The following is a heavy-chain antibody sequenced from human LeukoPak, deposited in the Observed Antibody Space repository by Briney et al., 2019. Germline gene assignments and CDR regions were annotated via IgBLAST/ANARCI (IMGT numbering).Heavy chain of an antibody. D-gene: IGHD5-12*01. CDR2: ISSGSTTM. CDR1: GFTFSSHD. J-gene: IGHJ5*01. CDR3: ARDRGNSAYGAWFDS. V-gene: IGHV3-48*03. Sequence: PGGSLRLSCAASGFTFSSHDMNWVRQAPGKGLEWLSYISSGSTTMDYADSVKGRFTFSRDNAKNSLFLQMNSLRAEDTGIYFCARDRGNSAYGAWFDSWGQGALVTVSS.